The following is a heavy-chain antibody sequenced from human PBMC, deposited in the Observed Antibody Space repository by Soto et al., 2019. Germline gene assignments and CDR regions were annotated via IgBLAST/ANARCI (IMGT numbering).Heavy chain of an antibody. Sequence: GASVKVSCKASGGTFSSYAISWVRQAPGQGLEWMGGIIPIFGTANYAQKFQGRVTITADESTSTAYMELSSLRSEDTAVYYCARDQDIVVVPAAPVPWPLRDGYYGMDVWGQGTTVTVSS. CDR1: GGTFSSYA. D-gene: IGHD2-2*01. V-gene: IGHV1-69*13. J-gene: IGHJ6*02. CDR3: ARDQDIVVVPAAPVPWPLRDGYYGMDV. CDR2: IIPIFGTA.